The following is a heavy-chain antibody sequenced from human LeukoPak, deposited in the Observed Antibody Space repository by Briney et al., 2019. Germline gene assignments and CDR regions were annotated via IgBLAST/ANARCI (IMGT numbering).Heavy chain of an antibody. CDR2: ISYDGSNK. CDR3: ARGGITIFGVVIRPGIFEY. CDR1: GFTFSSYA. J-gene: IGHJ4*02. Sequence: GGSLRLSCAASGFTFSSYAMHWVRQAPGKGLEWVAVISYDGSNKYYADSVKGRFTISRDNSKNTLYLQMNSLRAEDTAVYYCARGGITIFGVVIRPGIFEYWGQGTLVTVSS. V-gene: IGHV3-30-3*01. D-gene: IGHD3-3*01.